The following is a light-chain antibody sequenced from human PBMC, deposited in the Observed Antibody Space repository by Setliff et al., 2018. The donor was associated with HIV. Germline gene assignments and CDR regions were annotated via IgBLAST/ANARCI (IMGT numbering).Light chain of an antibody. Sequence: QSALAQPASVSGSPGQSITISCTGTSNDVGRYDLVSWYQQHPARAPKLIIYQATRRPSGVPNRFSGSKSGNVASLTISGLQAEDEADYYCCSNTGSNTFVFGTGTKGTVL. CDR1: SNDVGRYDL. V-gene: IGLV2-23*01. CDR2: QAT. CDR3: CSNTGSNTFV. J-gene: IGLJ1*01.